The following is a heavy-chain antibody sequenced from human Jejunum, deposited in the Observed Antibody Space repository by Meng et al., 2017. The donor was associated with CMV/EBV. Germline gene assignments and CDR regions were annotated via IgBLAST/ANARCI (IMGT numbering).Heavy chain of an antibody. V-gene: IGHV3-23*01. CDR2: ISNSGGST. J-gene: IGHJ6*02. Sequence: WVRQAPGKGLGWVSGISNSGGSTYSADSVKGRFTISRDNSKKTLHLQINSLRAEDTAVYFCAKVPSIPNSSGYYYAKFYYGMDVWGQGTTVTVSS. D-gene: IGHD3-22*01. CDR3: AKVPSIPNSSGYYYAKFYYGMDV.